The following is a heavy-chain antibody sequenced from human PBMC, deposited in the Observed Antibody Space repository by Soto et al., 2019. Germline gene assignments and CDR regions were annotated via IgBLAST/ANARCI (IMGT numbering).Heavy chain of an antibody. J-gene: IGHJ4*02. Sequence: PGGSLRLSCAASGFTFSSYSMNWVRQAPGKGLEWVSTISGSTGNTYYADSVKGRFTISRDNSKNTLYLQMKSLRAEDTAVYYCSRQKTVTTSPGIDFWGQGTLVTVSS. V-gene: IGHV3-23*01. CDR3: SRQKTVTTSPGIDF. CDR2: ISGSTGNT. CDR1: GFTFSSYS. D-gene: IGHD4-17*01.